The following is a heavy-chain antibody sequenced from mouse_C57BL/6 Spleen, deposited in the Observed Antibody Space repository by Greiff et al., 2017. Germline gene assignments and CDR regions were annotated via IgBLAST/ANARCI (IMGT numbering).Heavy chain of an antibody. CDR1: GYTFTSYW. V-gene: IGHV1-55*01. CDR2: IYPGSGST. D-gene: IGHD3-2*02. J-gene: IGHJ2*01. Sequence: VQLQQSGAELVKPGASVKMSCKASGYTFTSYWITWVKQRPGQGLEWIGDIYPGSGSTNYNEKFKSKATLTVDTSSSTAYMQLSSLTSEDSAVYYCARDSSGSSYYFDYWGQGTTLTVSS. CDR3: ARDSSGSSYYFDY.